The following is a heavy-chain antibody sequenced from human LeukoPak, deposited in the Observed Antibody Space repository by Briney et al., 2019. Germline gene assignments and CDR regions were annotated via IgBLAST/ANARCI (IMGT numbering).Heavy chain of an antibody. CDR3: ARDPDTSGYYVFDY. Sequence: GRSLRLSCAVSGFTFGSFAMHWVRQSPGKGLEWVAHISYDGSDKYYADSVKGRFTISRDNFKKTLYLQMNSLSAEDTAVYYCARDPDTSGYYVFDYWGQGTPVTVSS. CDR2: ISYDGSDK. V-gene: IGHV3-30*04. CDR1: GFTFGSFA. J-gene: IGHJ4*02. D-gene: IGHD3-22*01.